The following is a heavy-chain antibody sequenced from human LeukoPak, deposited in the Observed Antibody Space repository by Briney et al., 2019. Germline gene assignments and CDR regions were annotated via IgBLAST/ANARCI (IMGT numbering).Heavy chain of an antibody. Sequence: GGSLRLSCVASGFSFSSYWMSWVRQAPGKGLEWVANIKQDGSEKYYVDSVKGRFTIYRDNAKNSVYPQMNSLRAEDTAVYYCARAGQWPAPQQIDYWGQGTLVTVSS. D-gene: IGHD6-19*01. CDR3: ARAGQWPAPQQIDY. CDR1: GFSFSSYW. J-gene: IGHJ4*02. CDR2: IKQDGSEK. V-gene: IGHV3-7*01.